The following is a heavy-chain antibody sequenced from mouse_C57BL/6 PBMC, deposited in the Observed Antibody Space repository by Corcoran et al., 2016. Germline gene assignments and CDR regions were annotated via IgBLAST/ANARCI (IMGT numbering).Heavy chain of an antibody. Sequence: QIQLVQSGPELKKPGETVKISCKASGYTFTTYGMSWVKQAPGKGLKWMGWINTYSGVPTYADDFKGRFAFSLETSASTAYLQINNLKNEDTATYFCARGHYYGSSYVGAMDYGGQGTSVTVSS. CDR3: ARGHYYGSSYVGAMDY. CDR1: GYTFTTYG. D-gene: IGHD1-1*01. CDR2: INTYSGVP. V-gene: IGHV9-3*01. J-gene: IGHJ4*01.